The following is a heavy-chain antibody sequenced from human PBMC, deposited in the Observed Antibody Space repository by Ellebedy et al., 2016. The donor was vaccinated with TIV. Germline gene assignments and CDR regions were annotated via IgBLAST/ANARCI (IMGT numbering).Heavy chain of an antibody. CDR1: GFTFSNYA. D-gene: IGHD5-18*01. CDR2: ISGSGGST. V-gene: IGHV3-23*01. CDR3: AKDRAVEMGTAMVCFDY. Sequence: GESLKISXAASGFTFSNYAMSWVRQAPGKGLEWVSTISGSGGSTYYADSVKGRFTISRDNSKNTLYLQMHSLRVEDTAVYYCAKDRAVEMGTAMVCFDYWGQGTLVTVSS. J-gene: IGHJ4*02.